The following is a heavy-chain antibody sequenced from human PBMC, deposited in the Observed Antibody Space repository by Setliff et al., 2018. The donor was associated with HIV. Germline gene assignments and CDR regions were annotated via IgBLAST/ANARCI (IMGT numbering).Heavy chain of an antibody. J-gene: IGHJ4*02. CDR2: LYPGDSDI. D-gene: IGHD3-22*01. CDR1: GYSFTTYW. CDR3: ARAPNSPYYSNFWYADY. Sequence: PGESLKISCKTSGYSFTTYWIGWVRQMPGKGLEWMAILYPGDSDIRYSPSFQSQVTVSADKSIGTAYLQWNSLKASDTALYFCARAPNSPYYSNFWYADYWCQGTLVTVAS. V-gene: IGHV5-51*01.